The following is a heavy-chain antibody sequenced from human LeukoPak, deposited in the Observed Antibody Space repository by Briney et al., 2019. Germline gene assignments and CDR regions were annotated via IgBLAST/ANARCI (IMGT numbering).Heavy chain of an antibody. Sequence: SETLSLTCTVSGGSISSGGYYWSWIRQHPGKGLEWIGYIYYSGSTYYNPSLKSRVTISVDTSKNQFSLKLSSVTAADTAVYYYARDGGGTSSSWFPDAFDIWGQGTMVTVSS. CDR2: IYYSGST. J-gene: IGHJ3*02. D-gene: IGHD6-13*01. CDR3: ARDGGGTSSSWFPDAFDI. CDR1: GGSISSGGYY. V-gene: IGHV4-31*03.